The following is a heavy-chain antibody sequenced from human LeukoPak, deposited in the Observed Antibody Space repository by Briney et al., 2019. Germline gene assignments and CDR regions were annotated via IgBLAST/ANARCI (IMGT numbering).Heavy chain of an antibody. Sequence: ASVTVSCKASGYTFTSYAMHWVRQAPGQRLEWMGWINAGNGNTKYSQKFQGRVTITRDTSASTAYMELSSLRSEDTAVYYCSRGRILYDQVFDYWGQGTLVTVSS. CDR3: SRGRILYDQVFDY. V-gene: IGHV1-3*01. D-gene: IGHD2-8*01. CDR1: GYTFTSYA. J-gene: IGHJ4*02. CDR2: INAGNGNT.